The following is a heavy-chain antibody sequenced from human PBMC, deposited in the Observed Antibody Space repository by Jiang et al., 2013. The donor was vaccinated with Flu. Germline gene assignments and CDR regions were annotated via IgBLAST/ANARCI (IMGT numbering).Heavy chain of an antibody. V-gene: IGHV1-69*10. D-gene: IGHD5-12*01. J-gene: IGHJ4*02. Sequence: SGGTFSSYAISWVRQAPGQGLEWMGGIIPILGIANYAQKFQGRVTITADKSTSTAYMELSSLRSEDTAVYYCAKSHSGYSGYATPDWGQGTLVTVSS. CDR1: GGTFSSYA. CDR3: AKSHSGYSGYATPD. CDR2: IIPILGIA.